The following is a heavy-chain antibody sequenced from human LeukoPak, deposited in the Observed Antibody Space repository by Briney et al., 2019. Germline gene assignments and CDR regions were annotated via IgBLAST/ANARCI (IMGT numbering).Heavy chain of an antibody. J-gene: IGHJ3*02. V-gene: IGHV3-30-3*01. CDR1: GFTFSSYA. CDR3: ARDRVGATRARLSDAFAI. CDR2: ISYVVSNK. Sequence: GGSLRLSCAASGFTFSSYAMHWVRQAPGKGLEWVAVISYVVSNKYYADSVKGRFTISRDNSKHTLYLQMNSLRAEDPAVYYCARDRVGATRARLSDAFAIWGQGTMVTVSS. D-gene: IGHD1-26*01.